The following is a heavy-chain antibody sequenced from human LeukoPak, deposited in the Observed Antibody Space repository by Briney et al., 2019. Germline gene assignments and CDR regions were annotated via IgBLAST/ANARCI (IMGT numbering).Heavy chain of an antibody. V-gene: IGHV4-59*01. CDR1: SGSISNYY. J-gene: IGHJ6*03. CDR2: IYYTGST. D-gene: IGHD6-6*01. Sequence: PSETLSPTCTVSSGSISNYYWSWIRQPPGKGLECIGYIYYTGSTNYNPSLKSRVIISVDTSKNQFSLKLSSVTAADTAVYYCARRAARLSYYYYMDVWGKGTTVTVSS. CDR3: ARRAARLSYYYYMDV.